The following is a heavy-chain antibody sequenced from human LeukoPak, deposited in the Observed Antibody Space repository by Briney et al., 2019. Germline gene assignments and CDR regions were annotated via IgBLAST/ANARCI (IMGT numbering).Heavy chain of an antibody. D-gene: IGHD3-22*01. Sequence: GGSLRLSCAASGFTVSSNYMSWVRQAPGKGLEWVSVIYSGGSTYYADSVKGRFTISRDNSKNTLYLQMNSLRAEDTAVYYCARGSITMIVVAGFYYMDVWGKGTTVTVSS. V-gene: IGHV3-66*01. CDR1: GFTVSSNY. CDR3: ARGSITMIVVAGFYYMDV. CDR2: IYSGGST. J-gene: IGHJ6*03.